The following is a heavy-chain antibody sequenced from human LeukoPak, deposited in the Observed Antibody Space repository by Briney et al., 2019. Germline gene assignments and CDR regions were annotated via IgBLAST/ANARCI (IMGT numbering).Heavy chain of an antibody. J-gene: IGHJ4*02. V-gene: IGHV3-7*01. CDR2: IKQDGSET. D-gene: IGHD2-21*01. CDR1: GYTFSNYW. CDR3: ARDQGILFFDS. Sequence: GGSLRRSCSASGYTFSNYWMSWVRKAPGKGLEYVANIKQDGSETYYVDSVKGRFTISRDNAKNSLYLQMNSLRVEDTAAYYCARDQGILFFDSWGQGTLVTVSS.